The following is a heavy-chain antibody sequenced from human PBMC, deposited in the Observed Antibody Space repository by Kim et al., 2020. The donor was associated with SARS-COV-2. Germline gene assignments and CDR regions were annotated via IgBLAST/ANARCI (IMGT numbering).Heavy chain of an antibody. Sequence: GGSLRLSCAASGFTFSSYSMNWVRQAPGKGLEWVSSISSSSSYIYYADSAKGRFTISRDNAKNSLYLQMNSLRAEDTAVYYCARDKGYDSSGYYYGAPDYWGQGTLVTVSS. J-gene: IGHJ4*02. CDR1: GFTFSSYS. CDR3: ARDKGYDSSGYYYGAPDY. D-gene: IGHD3-22*01. V-gene: IGHV3-21*01. CDR2: ISSSSSYI.